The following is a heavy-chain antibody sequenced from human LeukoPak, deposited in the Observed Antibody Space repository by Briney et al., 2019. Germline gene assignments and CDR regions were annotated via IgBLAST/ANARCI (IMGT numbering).Heavy chain of an antibody. V-gene: IGHV4-59*08. D-gene: IGHD3-10*01. Sequence: SETLSLTCTVSGDSISSACWSWIRQPPGKGLEWIGYVFYTGGTLYNPSLKSRVTISVDASKAQFSLKLTSVTAADTAMYYCARHKSVSYDAFDLWGRGTMVTVSS. CDR2: VFYTGGT. CDR3: ARHKSVSYDAFDL. J-gene: IGHJ3*01. CDR1: GDSISSAC.